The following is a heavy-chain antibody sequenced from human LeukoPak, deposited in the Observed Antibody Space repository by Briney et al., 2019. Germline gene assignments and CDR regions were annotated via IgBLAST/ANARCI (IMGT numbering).Heavy chain of an antibody. CDR1: GFTFSSSA. D-gene: IGHD1-1*01. CDR2: VTGTSDTT. J-gene: IGHJ4*02. CDR3: AKLTTY. V-gene: IGHV3-23*01. Sequence: GGSLRLSCAASGFTFSSSALSWVRQAPGKGLEWIAVVTGTSDTTYYADSVKGRFTISRDNSKNTLYLQMNSLRAEDTAVYYCAKLTTYWGLGSLVTVSS.